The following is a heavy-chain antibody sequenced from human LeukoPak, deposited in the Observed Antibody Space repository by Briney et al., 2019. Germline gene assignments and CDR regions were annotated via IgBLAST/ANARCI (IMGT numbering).Heavy chain of an antibody. CDR1: GFTFSSYE. D-gene: IGHD5-18*01. CDR3: ARHPRGYSYGPHFDY. CDR2: ISSSGSTI. J-gene: IGHJ4*02. V-gene: IGHV3-48*03. Sequence: GGSLRLSCAASGFTFSSYEMNWVRQAPGKGLEWVSYISSSGSTIYYADSVKGRFTISRDNAKNSLYLQMNSLRAEDTAVYYCARHPRGYSYGPHFDYWGQGTLVTVSS.